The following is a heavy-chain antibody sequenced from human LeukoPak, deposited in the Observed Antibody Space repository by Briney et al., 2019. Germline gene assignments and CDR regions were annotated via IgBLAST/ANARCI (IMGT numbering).Heavy chain of an antibody. D-gene: IGHD3-22*01. V-gene: IGHV3-13*01. CDR3: ARGVSYYYDNSGHPGWYFDL. CDR1: GFTFNYYD. CDR2: IRTTGDT. J-gene: IGHJ2*01. Sequence: PGGSLRLSCAVSGFTFNYYDMHWVREAPGKRLDWVSAIRTTGDTHYPDSVKGRFAMSREDAKNSVHLQMNTLRAGDTAVYYCARGVSYYYDNSGHPGWYFDLWGRGTLVTVPS.